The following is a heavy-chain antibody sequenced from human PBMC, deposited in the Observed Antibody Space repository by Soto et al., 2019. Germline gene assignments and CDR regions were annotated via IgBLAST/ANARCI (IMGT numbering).Heavy chain of an antibody. J-gene: IGHJ4*02. CDR1: GGSISSGGYY. D-gene: IGHD3-16*01. CDR2: IYYSGST. Sequence: RSLTCTVSGGSISSGGYYWSWIRQHPGKGLEWIGYIYYSGSTYYNPSLKSRVTISVDTSKNQFSLKLSSVTAADTAVYYCARMSLVSGGNRYFDYWGQGTLVTVSS. V-gene: IGHV4-31*03. CDR3: ARMSLVSGGNRYFDY.